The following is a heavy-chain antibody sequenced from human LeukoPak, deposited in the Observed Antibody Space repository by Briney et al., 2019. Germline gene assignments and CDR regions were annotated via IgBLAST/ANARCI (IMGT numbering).Heavy chain of an antibody. Sequence: GGSLRLSCAASGFTFSSYWMHWVRKAPGKGLVWVSRINSDGSSTSYADSVKGRFTISRDNAKNMLYLQMNSLRAEDTAVYYCARDWRYSNYLLHWGQGTLVTVSS. V-gene: IGHV3-74*01. CDR3: ARDWRYSNYLLH. CDR1: GFTFSSYW. CDR2: INSDGSST. J-gene: IGHJ4*02. D-gene: IGHD4-4*01.